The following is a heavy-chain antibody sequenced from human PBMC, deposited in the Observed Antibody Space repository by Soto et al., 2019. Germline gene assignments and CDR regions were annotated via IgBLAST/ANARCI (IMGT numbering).Heavy chain of an antibody. J-gene: IGHJ4*02. D-gene: IGHD6-13*01. CDR3: ARTLGIAAAGHYFDY. CDR1: GFTFSDYY. V-gene: IGHV3-11*06. Sequence: PGGSLRLSCAASGFTFSDYYMSWIRQAPGKGLEWVSYISSSSSYTNYADSVKGRFTISRDNAKNSLYLQMNSLRAEDTAVYYCARTLGIAAAGHYFDYWRQRTLVTVSS. CDR2: ISSSSSYT.